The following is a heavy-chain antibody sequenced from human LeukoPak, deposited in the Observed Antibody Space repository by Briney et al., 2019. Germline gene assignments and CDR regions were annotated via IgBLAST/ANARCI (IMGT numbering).Heavy chain of an antibody. Sequence: GGSLRLSCVASGFTFSSFGMSWVRQAPGKGLAWVSGISGGGVTTYYADSVKGRFTISRDNSKNTLYLQMNSLRAEDTAVYYCARDENYWGQGTLVTVSS. J-gene: IGHJ4*02. CDR3: ARDENY. CDR2: ISGGGVTT. CDR1: GFTFSSFG. V-gene: IGHV3-23*01.